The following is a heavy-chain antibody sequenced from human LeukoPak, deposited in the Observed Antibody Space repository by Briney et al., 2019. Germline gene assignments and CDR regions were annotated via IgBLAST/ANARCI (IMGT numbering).Heavy chain of an antibody. J-gene: IGHJ4*02. CDR1: GGSFSGYY. CDR3: ARAPNYYGAGY. D-gene: IGHD4-17*01. CDR2: INHSGST. V-gene: IGHV4-34*01. Sequence: SSETLSLTCAVYGGSFSGYYWSWIRQPPGKGLEWIGEINHSGSTNYNPSLKSRVTISVDTSKNQFSLKLSSVTAADTAEYYCARAPNYYGAGYWGQGTLVTVSS.